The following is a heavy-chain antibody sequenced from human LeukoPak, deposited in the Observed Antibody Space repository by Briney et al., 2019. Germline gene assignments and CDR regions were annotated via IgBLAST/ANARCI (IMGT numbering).Heavy chain of an antibody. J-gene: IGHJ4*02. CDR3: ARGTYYYDSSGQGYFDY. V-gene: IGHV4-34*01. CDR1: GGFFSGYY. D-gene: IGHD3-22*01. Sequence: PSETLSLTCAVYGGFFSGYYWSWIRQPPGKGLEWIGEINHSGSTNYNPSLKSRVTISVDTSKNQFSLKLSSVTAADTAVYYCARGTYYYDSSGQGYFDYWGQGTLVTVSS. CDR2: INHSGST.